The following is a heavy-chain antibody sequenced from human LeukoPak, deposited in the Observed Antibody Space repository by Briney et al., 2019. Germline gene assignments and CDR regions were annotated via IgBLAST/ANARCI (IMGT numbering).Heavy chain of an antibody. D-gene: IGHD3-22*01. CDR3: ARAPSEIGGYYPEYFRH. Sequence: GGSLRLSCAASGFTFSSYWMNWVRQAPGKGLVWVSRIKGDGNTNYADSVKGRFTISRDNAKNTVSLQMNSLRAEDTGVYYCARAPSEIGGYYPEYFRHWGQGTLVTVSS. CDR2: IKGDGNT. J-gene: IGHJ1*01. V-gene: IGHV3-74*01. CDR1: GFTFSSYW.